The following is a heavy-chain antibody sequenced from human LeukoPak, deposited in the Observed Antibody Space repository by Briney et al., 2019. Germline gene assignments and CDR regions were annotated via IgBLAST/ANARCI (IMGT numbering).Heavy chain of an antibody. D-gene: IGHD4/OR15-4a*01. Sequence: GASVKVSCKASGYTFTNYYMHWVRQAPGLGFEWMGWINPKSGGTSYPQKFQGRLTMTRDTSISTAYMELSRLRSDDTAVCYCVPSANYYYFDYWGQGTLVTVSS. CDR3: VPSANYYYFDY. CDR1: GYTFTNYY. V-gene: IGHV1-2*02. J-gene: IGHJ4*02. CDR2: INPKSGGT.